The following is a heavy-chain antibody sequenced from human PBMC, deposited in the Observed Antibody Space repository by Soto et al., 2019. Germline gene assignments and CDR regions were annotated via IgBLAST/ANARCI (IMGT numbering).Heavy chain of an antibody. V-gene: IGHV4-39*02. CDR1: GGPIRSSSHS. CDR2: IDEGGNT. J-gene: IGHJ4*02. CDR3: AREGGNVDY. Sequence: QLHLKESGPGLVKPLETLSLTCTVSGGPIRSSSHSWDWIRQSPGTGLEWIGSIDEGGNTYYNPYIKSRVTMSLDTYKNHFSLKLISVTGADSGFYYCAREGGNVDYWGQGTLVTVSP. D-gene: IGHD1-1*01.